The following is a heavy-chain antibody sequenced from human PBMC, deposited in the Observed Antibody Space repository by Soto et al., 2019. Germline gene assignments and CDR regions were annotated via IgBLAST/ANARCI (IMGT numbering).Heavy chain of an antibody. CDR2: INPNSGGT. Sequence: ASVKVSCTSSGYTFTVYYMHWVRQAPGQWLDWMGWINPNSGGTNYSQKFQGRVTMTRDTSISTAYMELSRLRSDDTAVYYCARGRRDGYYIDYWGQGTLVTVSS. CDR1: GYTFTVYY. D-gene: IGHD1-26*01. CDR3: ARGRRDGYYIDY. J-gene: IGHJ4*02. V-gene: IGHV1-2*02.